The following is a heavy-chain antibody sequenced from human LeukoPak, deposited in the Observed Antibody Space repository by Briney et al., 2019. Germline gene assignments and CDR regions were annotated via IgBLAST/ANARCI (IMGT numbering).Heavy chain of an antibody. V-gene: IGHV3-15*07. Sequence: GGSLRLSCATSGFTFSNAWMNWVRQAPGKGLEWVGRIRSNSDGGTIDYAAPVKGRFALSRDDSKNTLYLQMNSLQTEDTAVYYCATDFYDTTWGQGTLVTVSS. CDR2: IRSNSDGGTI. CDR1: GFTFSNAW. CDR3: ATDFYDTT. J-gene: IGHJ5*02. D-gene: IGHD3-22*01.